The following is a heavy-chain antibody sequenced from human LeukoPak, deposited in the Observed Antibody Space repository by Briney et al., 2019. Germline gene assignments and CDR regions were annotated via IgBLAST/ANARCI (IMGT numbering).Heavy chain of an antibody. D-gene: IGHD1-26*01. J-gene: IGHJ6*02. Sequence: GGSLRLSRTASGFTFGDYAMSWVRQAPGKGLEWVGFIRNLAYGGAPEYAASVRGRFTISRDKYKSIAYLQMNSLKTEDTGIYYCTSDTGSYLAYYGLDVWGQGTTVTVSS. CDR1: GFTFGDYA. V-gene: IGHV3-49*04. CDR3: TSDTGSYLAYYGLDV. CDR2: IRNLAYGGAP.